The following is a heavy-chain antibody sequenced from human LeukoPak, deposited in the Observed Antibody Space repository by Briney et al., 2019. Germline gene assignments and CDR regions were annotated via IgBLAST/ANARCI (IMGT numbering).Heavy chain of an antibody. J-gene: IGHJ3*02. CDR2: MKHDGSVQ. V-gene: IGHV3-7*01. Sequence: LPGGSLRLSCAASGFTFSSYWMSWVRQAPGKGLEWVANMKHDGSVQYCVDSVKGRFTISRDNAKNSLYLQMNSLRAEDTAVYYCARDPEDYYDSSAYYDGFDMWGQGTMVTVSS. CDR3: ARDPEDYYDSSAYYDGFDM. D-gene: IGHD3-22*01. CDR1: GFTFSSYW.